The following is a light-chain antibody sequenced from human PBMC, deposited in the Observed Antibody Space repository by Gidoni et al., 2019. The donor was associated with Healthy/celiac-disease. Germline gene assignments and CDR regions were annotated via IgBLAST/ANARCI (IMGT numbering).Light chain of an antibody. CDR1: KLGDKY. Sequence: SYELHPPPSVSVSPGQTASITCSGDKLGDKYACWYQQKPGQSPVLVIYQDSKLPSGIPERFSGSNSGNTATLTISGTQAMDEADYYCQAWDSSTVVFGGGTKLTVL. CDR3: QAWDSSTVV. V-gene: IGLV3-1*01. CDR2: QDS. J-gene: IGLJ2*01.